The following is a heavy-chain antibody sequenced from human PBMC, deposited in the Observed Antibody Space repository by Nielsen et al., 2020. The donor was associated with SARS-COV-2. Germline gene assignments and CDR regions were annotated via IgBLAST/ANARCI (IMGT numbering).Heavy chain of an antibody. V-gene: IGHV1-46*01. CDR1: GYTFTSYY. J-gene: IGHJ4*02. D-gene: IGHD3-16*01. Sequence: ASVKVSCKASGYTFTSYYIHWVRQAPGQGLEWMGIIYPSGGNTKYAQKFQGRVTMTTDTSTSIAYMELGGLRSDDTAVYFCARVAAWGGFDYWGQGTLVTVSS. CDR2: IYPSGGNT. CDR3: ARVAAWGGFDY.